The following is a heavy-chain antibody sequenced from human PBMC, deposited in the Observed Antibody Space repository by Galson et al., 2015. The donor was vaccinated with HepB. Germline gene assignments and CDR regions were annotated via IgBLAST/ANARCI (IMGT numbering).Heavy chain of an antibody. D-gene: IGHD1-7*01. Sequence: SLRLSCAASGFTFSSYSMYWVRQAPGKGLEWVSSISSSSSYIYYADSVKGRFTISRDNAKNSLYLQMNSLKTEDTAVYYCTTDPYLTGTRYWGQGTLVTVSS. CDR2: ISSSSSYI. CDR1: GFTFSSYS. J-gene: IGHJ4*02. CDR3: TTDPYLTGTRY. V-gene: IGHV3-21*03.